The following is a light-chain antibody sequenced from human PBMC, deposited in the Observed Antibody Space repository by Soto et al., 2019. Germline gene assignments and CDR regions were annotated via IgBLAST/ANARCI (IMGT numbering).Light chain of an antibody. Sequence: EIVMTQSPATLSVSPGERATLSCRASQSVSSNLAWYQQKPGQAPKLLIYAASTRATGVPARFSGSGSGTEFTLTISSLQSEDFAAYYCQQYNNWPPWTFGQGTKVDIK. CDR2: AAS. J-gene: IGKJ1*01. CDR1: QSVSSN. CDR3: QQYNNWPPWT. V-gene: IGKV3-15*01.